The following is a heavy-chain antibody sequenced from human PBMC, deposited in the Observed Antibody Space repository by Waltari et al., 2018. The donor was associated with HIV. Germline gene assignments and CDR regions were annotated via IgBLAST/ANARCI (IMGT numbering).Heavy chain of an antibody. D-gene: IGHD1-26*01. CDR2: MFYTGSS. CDR1: GASMGSSSYF. CDR3: ARDWDVTTACMDV. V-gene: IGHV4-39*07. J-gene: IGHJ6*02. Sequence: QVKLQESGPGLVKPSETLSLTCVVSGASMGSSSYFWGWIRQAPGKGLEWIGSMFYTGSSYYNPSLKSRVNISIDTLNNQFSLKMTSVTAADTAVYYCARDWDVTTACMDVWGQGTTVTVSS.